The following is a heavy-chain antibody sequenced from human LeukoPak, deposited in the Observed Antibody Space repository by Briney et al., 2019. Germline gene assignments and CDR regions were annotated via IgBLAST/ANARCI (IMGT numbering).Heavy chain of an antibody. CDR1: GSSISSYY. J-gene: IGHJ6*03. Sequence: SETLSLTCTVSGSSISSYYWSWIRQPAGKGLEWIGRIYTSGSTNYNPSLKSRVTISVDTSKNQFSLKLISVTAADTAVYYCALGATRYYMDVWGKGTTVTVSS. V-gene: IGHV4-4*07. CDR2: IYTSGST. CDR3: ALGATRYYMDV. D-gene: IGHD3-16*01.